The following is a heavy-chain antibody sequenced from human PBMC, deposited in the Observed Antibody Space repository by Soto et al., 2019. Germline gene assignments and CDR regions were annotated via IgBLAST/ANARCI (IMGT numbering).Heavy chain of an antibody. Sequence: QVQLVESGGGVVQPGRSLRLSCAASGFTFSSYGMHWVRQAPGKGLEWVAVIWYDGTNKYYADSVKGRFTISRDNSKNKLHLQMNSLRAEDTGVYYCARDRGAVAGTRYYYGMDVWGQGTTVTVSS. D-gene: IGHD6-13*01. CDR1: GFTFSSYG. V-gene: IGHV3-33*01. CDR3: ARDRGAVAGTRYYYGMDV. J-gene: IGHJ6*02. CDR2: IWYDGTNK.